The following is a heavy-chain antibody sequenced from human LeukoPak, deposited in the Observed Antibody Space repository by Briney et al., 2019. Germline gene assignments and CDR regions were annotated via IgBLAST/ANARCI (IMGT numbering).Heavy chain of an antibody. CDR1: GFTFSSYW. CDR3: SRGEGDDY. J-gene: IGHJ4*02. D-gene: IGHD3-10*01. V-gene: IGHV3-7*01. Sequence: GGSLRLSCAASGFTFSSYWMSWVRQAPGKGLEWVANINGDESEKYYVDSVKARFTISRDNAKNSLYLQMNSLRVDDTAIYYCSRGEGDDYWGQGTLVTVSS. CDR2: INGDESEK.